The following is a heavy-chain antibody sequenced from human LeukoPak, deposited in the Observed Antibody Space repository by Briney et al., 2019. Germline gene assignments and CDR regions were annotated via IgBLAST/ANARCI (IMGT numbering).Heavy chain of an antibody. D-gene: IGHD1-26*01. V-gene: IGHV3-21*01. Sequence: GGSLRLSCAASGYTFSSYSMNWVRQAPGKGLEWVSSISSSSSYIYYADSVKGRFTISRDNAKNSLYLQMNSLRAEDTAVYYCARDSGGSYWHFDYWGQGTLVTVSS. CDR3: ARDSGGSYWHFDY. CDR2: ISSSSSYI. J-gene: IGHJ4*02. CDR1: GYTFSSYS.